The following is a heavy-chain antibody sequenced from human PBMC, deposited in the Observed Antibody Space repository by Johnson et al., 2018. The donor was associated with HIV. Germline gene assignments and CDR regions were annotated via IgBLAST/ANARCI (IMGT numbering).Heavy chain of an antibody. V-gene: IGHV3-15*01. CDR3: ASILVVAAQEADAFDI. J-gene: IGHJ3*02. CDR1: GFTFSSYA. Sequence: VQLVESGGGVVQPGRSLRVSCAASGFTFSSYAMSWVRQAPGKGLEWVGRIKSKTDGGTTDYAAPVKGRFTISRDDSKNTLYLQMNSLRAEDTAVYYCASILVVAAQEADAFDIWGQGTMVTVSS. CDR2: IKSKTDGGTT. D-gene: IGHD2-15*01.